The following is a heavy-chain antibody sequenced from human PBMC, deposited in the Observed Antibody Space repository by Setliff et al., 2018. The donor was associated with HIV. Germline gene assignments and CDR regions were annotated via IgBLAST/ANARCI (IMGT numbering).Heavy chain of an antibody. CDR3: ARDHGNGRAYNFWSGYYSLDY. Sequence: GASVKVSCKASGFSFTSSAMQWVRQARGQRLEWIGWIVVGSGNTNYAQKFQERVTISRDTSTSTAYMELSSLRSEDTAVYYCARDHGNGRAYNFWSGYYSLDYWGQGTLVTVSS. D-gene: IGHD3-3*01. CDR1: GFSFTSSA. CDR2: IVVGSGNT. J-gene: IGHJ4*02. V-gene: IGHV1-58*02.